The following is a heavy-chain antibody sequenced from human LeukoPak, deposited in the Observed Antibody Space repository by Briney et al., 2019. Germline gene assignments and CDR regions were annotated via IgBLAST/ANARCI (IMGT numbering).Heavy chain of an antibody. CDR3: ARADGDLYYFDY. Sequence: SVNVSCMASGCTFSSYTINWVRQAPGQGLEWMGRIISILGIANYAQKFQGRVTITADKSTSTAYMELSSLRSEDTAVYYCARADGDLYYFDYWGQGTLVTVSS. CDR2: IISILGIA. V-gene: IGHV1-69*02. J-gene: IGHJ4*02. D-gene: IGHD4-17*01. CDR1: GCTFSSYT.